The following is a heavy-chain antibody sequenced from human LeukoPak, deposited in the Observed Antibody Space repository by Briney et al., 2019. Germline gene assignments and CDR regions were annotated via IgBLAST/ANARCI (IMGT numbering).Heavy chain of an antibody. CDR1: GYTFTSYG. J-gene: IGHJ3*02. D-gene: IGHD3-3*01. CDR3: ARAKSIFGVANDAFDI. V-gene: IGHV1-18*01. Sequence: ASVKVSCKASGYTFTSYGISWVRQAPGQGLEWMGWISAYNGNTNYAQKLQGRVTMTTDTSTSTAYMELRSLRSDDTAVYYCARAKSIFGVANDAFDIWGQGTMVTVSS. CDR2: ISAYNGNT.